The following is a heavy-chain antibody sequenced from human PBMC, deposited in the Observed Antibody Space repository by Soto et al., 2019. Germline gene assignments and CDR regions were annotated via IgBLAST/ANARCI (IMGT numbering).Heavy chain of an antibody. CDR1: GFTLRSYG. CDR3: SRKAGGRVRGALDI. J-gene: IGHJ3*02. D-gene: IGHD6-13*01. Sequence: GGSLRLSCVASGFTLRSYGMHWVRQAPGKGLEWVAVMSDDESKKYYADSVKGRFTISRDNSKNTLFLQMDTLISEDTAVYYCSRKAGGRVRGALDIWGQGTMVTVSS. CDR2: MSDDESKK. V-gene: IGHV3-30-3*01.